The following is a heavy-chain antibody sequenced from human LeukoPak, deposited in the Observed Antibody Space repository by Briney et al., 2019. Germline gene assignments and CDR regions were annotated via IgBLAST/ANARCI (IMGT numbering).Heavy chain of an antibody. D-gene: IGHD5-18*01. CDR3: ARPLLPYSYGPFGY. CDR2: MNHSGSA. V-gene: IGHV4-34*01. J-gene: IGHJ4*02. CDR1: GGSFSGYY. Sequence: PSETLSLTCAVYGGSFSGYYWTWIRQPPGKGLEWIGEMNHSGSANYNPSLKSRVTISVDTSKNQFSLKLSSVTAADTAVYYCARPLLPYSYGPFGYWGQGTLVTVSS.